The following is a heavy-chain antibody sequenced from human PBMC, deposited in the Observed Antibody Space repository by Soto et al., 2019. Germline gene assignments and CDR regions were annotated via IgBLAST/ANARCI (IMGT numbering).Heavy chain of an antibody. CDR1: GYTFTSYG. CDR2: ISAYNGNT. V-gene: IGHV1-18*01. D-gene: IGHD3-22*01. CDR3: ARDLGNHYDSSGRDAFDI. Sequence: ASVKVSCKASGYTFTSYGISWVRQAPGQGLEWMGWISAYNGNTNYAQKLQGRVTMTTDTSTSTAYMELRSLRSDDTAVYYCARDLGNHYDSSGRDAFDIWGQGTMVTVSS. J-gene: IGHJ3*02.